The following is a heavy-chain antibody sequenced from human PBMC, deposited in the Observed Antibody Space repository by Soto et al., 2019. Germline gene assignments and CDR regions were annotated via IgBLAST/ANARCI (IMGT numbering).Heavy chain of an antibody. CDR2: ISAYNGNT. J-gene: IGHJ4*02. V-gene: IGHV1-18*01. CDR1: GYTFTSYG. D-gene: IGHD4-17*01. CDR3: AREGSYGDYPQEPYFDY. Sequence: QVQLVQSGAEVKKPGASVKVSCKASGYTFTSYGISWVRQAPGQGLEWMGWISAYNGNTNYAQKLQGRVTMTTDTSTITAYMELRSLRSDDTAVYYCAREGSYGDYPQEPYFDYWGQGTLVTVSS.